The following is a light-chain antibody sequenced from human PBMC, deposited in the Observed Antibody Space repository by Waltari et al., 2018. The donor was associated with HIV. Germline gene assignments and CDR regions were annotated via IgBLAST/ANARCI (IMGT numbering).Light chain of an antibody. CDR2: GAS. Sequence: IQMTQSPFSLSASVVDRVTITCRASLNINNYLNWYQHKPGKAPNLLIYGASSLQSAAPSRFSGSASGTHFSLTISSLHPEDFATYYCQQTYITPFTFGEGTEVQI. CDR3: QQTYITPFT. J-gene: IGKJ4*01. CDR1: LNINNY. V-gene: IGKV1-39*01.